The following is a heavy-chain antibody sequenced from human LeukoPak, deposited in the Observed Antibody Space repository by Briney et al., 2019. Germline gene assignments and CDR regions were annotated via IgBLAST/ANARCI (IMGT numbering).Heavy chain of an antibody. V-gene: IGHV3-21*01. CDR2: ISSSSSYI. D-gene: IGHD2-2*01. Sequence: GGSLRLSCAASGFTFSSYSMNWVRQAPGKGLEWVSSISSSSSYIYYADSVKGRFTISRDNAKNSLYLQMNSLRAEDTAVYYCARDSDIVVVPAAFGGYWGQGTLVTVSS. CDR1: GFTFSSYS. CDR3: ARDSDIVVVPAAFGGY. J-gene: IGHJ4*02.